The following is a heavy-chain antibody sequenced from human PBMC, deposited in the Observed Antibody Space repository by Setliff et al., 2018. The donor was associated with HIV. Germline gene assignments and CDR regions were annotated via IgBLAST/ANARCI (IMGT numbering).Heavy chain of an antibody. CDR3: ARDLYTYYNFWSGYYGTWFDP. Sequence: KSSETLSLTCTVSGGSISSDDYYWNWIRQPPGKGLEWIGYITYSGSAYYNPSLKSRVTISIDTSNNQISLRLSSVTAADTAMYYCARDLYTYYNFWSGYYGTWFDPWGQGTLVTVSS. CDR2: ITYSGSA. CDR1: GGSISSDDYY. D-gene: IGHD3-3*01. V-gene: IGHV4-30-4*08. J-gene: IGHJ5*02.